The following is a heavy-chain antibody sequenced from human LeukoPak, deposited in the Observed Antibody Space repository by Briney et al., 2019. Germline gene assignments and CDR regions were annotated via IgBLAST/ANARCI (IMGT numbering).Heavy chain of an antibody. CDR2: IKQDGSEK. Sequence: GGSLRLSCAASGFTFSSYWMSWVRQAPGKGLEWVANIKQDGSEKYYVDSVKGRFTISRDNAKSSLYLQMNSLRAEDTAVYYCARVSHGYYYDSSGYYFDYWGQGTLVTVSS. V-gene: IGHV3-7*01. CDR3: ARVSHGYYYDSSGYYFDY. CDR1: GFTFSSYW. D-gene: IGHD3-22*01. J-gene: IGHJ4*02.